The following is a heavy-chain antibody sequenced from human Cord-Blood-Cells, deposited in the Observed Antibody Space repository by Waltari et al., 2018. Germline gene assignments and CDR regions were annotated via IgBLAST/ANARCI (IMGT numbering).Heavy chain of an antibody. V-gene: IGHV4-39*07. J-gene: IGHJ4*02. CDR3: ARHPLYYDILTGVDY. Sequence: QLQLQESGPGLVKPSETLSLTCTVSGGSISSSSYYWGWNRQPPGKGLEWIGSIYYSGSTYYNPSLKSRVTISVDTSKNQFSLKLSSVTAADTAVYYCARHPLYYDILTGVDYWGQGTLVTVSS. CDR2: IYYSGST. D-gene: IGHD3-9*01. CDR1: GGSISSSSYY.